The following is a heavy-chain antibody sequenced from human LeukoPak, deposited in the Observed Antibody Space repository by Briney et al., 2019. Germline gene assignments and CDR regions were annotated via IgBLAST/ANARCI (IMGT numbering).Heavy chain of an antibody. V-gene: IGHV1-8*01. CDR1: GYTFTSYD. D-gene: IGHD1-7*01. J-gene: IGHJ4*02. Sequence: GASVKVSCKASGYTFTSYDINWVRQATGQGLEWMGWMNPNSGSTGYAQKFQGRVSMTRNTSISTAYMELSSLRPEDTAVYYCLTGTTGTSYWGQGTLVTVSS. CDR2: MNPNSGST. CDR3: LTGTTGTSY.